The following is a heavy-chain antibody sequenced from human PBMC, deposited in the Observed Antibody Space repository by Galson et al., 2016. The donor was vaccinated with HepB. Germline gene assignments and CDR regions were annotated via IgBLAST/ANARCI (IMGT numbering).Heavy chain of an antibody. J-gene: IGHJ1*01. CDR1: GFTFSGSA. V-gene: IGHV3-73*01. CDR3: ARGGGATSLRNMFTRGLAAHFQH. CDR2: IRPENYAT. Sequence: SLRLSCAASGFTFSGSAMHWVRQASGKGLEWVGRIRPENYATAYAASVKGRFIVSRDNSKNTLYLQMNSLRVEDTAVYYCARGGGATSLRNMFTRGLAAHFQHWGQGTLVTVSS. D-gene: IGHD1-26*01.